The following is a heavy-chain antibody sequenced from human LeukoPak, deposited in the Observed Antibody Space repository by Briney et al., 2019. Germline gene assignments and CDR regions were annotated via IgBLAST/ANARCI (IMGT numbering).Heavy chain of an antibody. D-gene: IGHD7-27*01. Sequence: KASETLSLTCTVSGGSISSYYWSWIRQPPGKGLEWIGEVSHSGVTTYNPSLKSRVTISRDTSKNQFSLKLNSVTAADTALYFCARGFHWGGYYFDYWGQGTLLTLSS. V-gene: IGHV4-34*01. CDR3: ARGFHWGGYYFDY. CDR2: VSHSGVT. J-gene: IGHJ4*02. CDR1: GGSISSYY.